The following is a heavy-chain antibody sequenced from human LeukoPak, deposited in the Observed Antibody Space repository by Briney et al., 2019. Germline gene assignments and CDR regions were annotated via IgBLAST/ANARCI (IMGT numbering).Heavy chain of an antibody. D-gene: IGHD5-18*01. CDR2: IYYSGST. CDR3: ARGIDSYGPGNWFDP. J-gene: IGHJ5*02. Sequence: SETLSLTCTVSGGSISSGDYYWSWIRQPPGKGLEWIGYIYYSGSTYYNPSLKSRVTISVDRSKNQFSLKLSSVTAADTAVYYCARGIDSYGPGNWFDPWGQGTLVTVSS. CDR1: GGSISSGDYY. V-gene: IGHV4-30-4*01.